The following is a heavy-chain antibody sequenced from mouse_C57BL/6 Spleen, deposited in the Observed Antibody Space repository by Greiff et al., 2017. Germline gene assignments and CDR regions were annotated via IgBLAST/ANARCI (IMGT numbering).Heavy chain of an antibody. CDR1: GFNIKDYY. Sequence: VQLQQSGAELVKPGASVKLSCTASGFNIKDYYMHWVKQRTEQGLEWIGRIDPEYGETKYAPKFQGKATITAYTSSNAAYLPLSSLTAEDTAVYDCARGRRPSFDYWGQGTTRTVSS. D-gene: IGHD1-1*01. J-gene: IGHJ2*01. CDR2: IDPEYGET. V-gene: IGHV14-2*01. CDR3: ARGRRPSFDY.